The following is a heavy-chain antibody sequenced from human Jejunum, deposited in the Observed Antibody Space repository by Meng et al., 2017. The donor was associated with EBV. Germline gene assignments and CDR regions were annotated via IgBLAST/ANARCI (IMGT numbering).Heavy chain of an antibody. CDR2: IHHSGRN. D-gene: IGHD3-22*01. CDR3: ASVGYYDSSGDFTDY. V-gene: IGHV4-4*01. J-gene: IGHJ4*02. Sequence: QVRAQAPAPGPVKPPGCLSCTLAYSGGSITRPNWWRWVRQHSGKRLQWIEQIHHSGRNNYNPSRKSRVTISVDKSKNRFSLELSSVTAADKAVYFCASVGYYDSSGDFTDYWGQGTLVTVSS. CDR1: GGSITRPNW.